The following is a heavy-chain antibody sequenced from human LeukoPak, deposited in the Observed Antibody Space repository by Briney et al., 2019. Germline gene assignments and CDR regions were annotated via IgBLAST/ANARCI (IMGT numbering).Heavy chain of an antibody. CDR3: ARHKYFGGNFADS. CDR1: GGSISSSTYR. Sequence: SETLSLTCAVSGGSISSSTYRWGWISQPPGKGLEWIGSFYNGETPYSPSLKSRVTISVDTSKNQISLKLSSVTAADTAVYYCARHKYFGGNFADSWGQGILVSVSS. CDR2: FYNGET. J-gene: IGHJ4*02. D-gene: IGHD4-23*01. V-gene: IGHV4-39*01.